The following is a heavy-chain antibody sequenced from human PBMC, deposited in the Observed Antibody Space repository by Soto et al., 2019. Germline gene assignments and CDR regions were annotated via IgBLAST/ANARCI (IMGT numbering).Heavy chain of an antibody. CDR3: ARDYYDSSDY. D-gene: IGHD3-22*01. V-gene: IGHV3-7*03. CDR1: GSTFSSYW. CDR2: IKQDGSEK. Sequence: GGSLRLSCAASGSTFSSYWMSWVRQAPGKGLEWVASIKQDGSEKYYVDSVKGRFTISRDNAKNSLYLQMNSLRAEDTAVYYCARDYYDSSDYWGQGTLVTVSS. J-gene: IGHJ4*02.